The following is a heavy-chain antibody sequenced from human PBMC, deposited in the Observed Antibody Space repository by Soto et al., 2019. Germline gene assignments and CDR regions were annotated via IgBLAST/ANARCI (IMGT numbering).Heavy chain of an antibody. J-gene: IGHJ3*02. V-gene: IGHV1-18*01. CDR1: GYTFVSYG. CDR2: ISPYNGNT. CDR3: SRVAQKWLVAAFDI. Sequence: QVQLVQSGAEVKEPGASVKVSCKASGYTFVSYGISWVRQAPGQGLEWMGWISPYNGNTNYAQKFQGRVTMTTDTSTSTVYMELRSLRSDDTVVYYCSRVAQKWLVAAFDIWGQGTMVTVSS. D-gene: IGHD6-19*01.